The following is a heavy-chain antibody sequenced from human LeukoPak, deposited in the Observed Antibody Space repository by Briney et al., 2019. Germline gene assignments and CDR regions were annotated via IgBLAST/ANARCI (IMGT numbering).Heavy chain of an antibody. CDR3: ARVDNSQYYYGMDV. V-gene: IGHV3-48*04. J-gene: IGHJ6*02. Sequence: GGSLRLTCAASGFTFSSYSMNWVRQAPGKGLEWVSYISSSSSTIYYADSVKGRFTISRDNAKNSLYLQINSLRAEDTAVYYCARVDNSQYYYGMDVWGQGTTVTVSS. D-gene: IGHD2/OR15-2a*01. CDR2: ISSSSSTI. CDR1: GFTFSSYS.